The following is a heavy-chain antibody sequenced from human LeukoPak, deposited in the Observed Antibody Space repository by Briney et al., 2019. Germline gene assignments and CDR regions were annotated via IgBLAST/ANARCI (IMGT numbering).Heavy chain of an antibody. D-gene: IGHD4-17*01. CDR3: ARAGGSTVSHSDY. Sequence: GGSLRLSCAASGLTFSSYSMNWIRQAPGKGLEWVSSISSSTSYIYYADSVKGRFTISKDNAKNSLYLQMNSLRAEDTAVYYCARAGGSTVSHSDYWGQGTLVTVSS. CDR2: ISSSTSYI. J-gene: IGHJ4*02. CDR1: GLTFSSYS. V-gene: IGHV3-21*01.